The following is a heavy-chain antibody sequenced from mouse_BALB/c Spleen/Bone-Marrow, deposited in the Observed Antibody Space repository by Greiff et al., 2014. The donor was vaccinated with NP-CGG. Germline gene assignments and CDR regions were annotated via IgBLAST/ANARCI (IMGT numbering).Heavy chain of an antibody. J-gene: IGHJ1*01. CDR3: ARSRGWYFDV. V-gene: IGHV1-87*01. Sequence: SGAELARPGASVKLSCKASGYTFTSYWMQWIKQRPGQGLEWIGAIYPGDGDTTYTQKFKGKATLTADKSSSTAYMQLSSLASEDSAVYYCARSRGWYFDVWGAGTTVTVSS. CDR2: IYPGDGDT. CDR1: GYTFTSYW.